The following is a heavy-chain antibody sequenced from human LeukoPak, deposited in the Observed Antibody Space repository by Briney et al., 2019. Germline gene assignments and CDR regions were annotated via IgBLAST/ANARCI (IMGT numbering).Heavy chain of an antibody. CDR3: ARAGIAAAGFDY. CDR2: INWNGGSR. CDR1: GLTFSSYE. Sequence: GGSLRLSCAASGLTFSSYEMNWVRQAPGKGLEWVSGINWNGGSRGYADSVKGRFTISRDNSKNTLYLQMNSLRAEDTAVYYCARAGIAAAGFDYWGQGTLVTVSS. D-gene: IGHD6-13*01. J-gene: IGHJ4*02. V-gene: IGHV3-20*04.